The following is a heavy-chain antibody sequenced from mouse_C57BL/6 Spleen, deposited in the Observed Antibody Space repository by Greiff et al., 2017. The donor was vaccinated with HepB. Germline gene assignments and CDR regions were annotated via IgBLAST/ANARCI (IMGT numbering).Heavy chain of an antibody. J-gene: IGHJ2*01. CDR2: IDPSDSYT. Sequence: QQSCQASGYTFTSYWMQWVKQRPGQGLEWIGEIDPSDSYTNYNQKFKGKATLTVDTSSSTAYMQLSSLTSEDSAVYYCAYGITLDYWGQGTTLTVSS. CDR3: AYGITLDY. CDR1: GYTFTSYW. V-gene: IGHV1-50*01. D-gene: IGHD2-4*01.